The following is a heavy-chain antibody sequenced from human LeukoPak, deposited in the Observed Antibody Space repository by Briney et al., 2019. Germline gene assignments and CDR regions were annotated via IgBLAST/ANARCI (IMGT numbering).Heavy chain of an antibody. CDR3: AELGITMIGGV. Sequence: GGSLRLPCAASGFTFSSYSMNWVRQAPGKGLEWVSSISSSSSYIYYADSVKGRFTISRDNAKNSLYLQMNGLRAEDTAVYYCAELGITMIGGVWGKGTRVTISS. CDR1: GFTFSSYS. CDR2: ISSSSSYI. D-gene: IGHD3-10*02. J-gene: IGHJ6*04. V-gene: IGHV3-21*01.